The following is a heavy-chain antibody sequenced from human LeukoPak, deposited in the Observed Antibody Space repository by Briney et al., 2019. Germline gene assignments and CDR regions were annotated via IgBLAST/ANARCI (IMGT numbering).Heavy chain of an antibody. D-gene: IGHD2-8*01. CDR1: GFTFSSYA. CDR2: ISYDESNK. J-gene: IGHJ5*02. CDR3: LGPILNDWFDP. V-gene: IGHV3-30-3*01. Sequence: GGSLRLSCAASGFTFSSYAMHWVRQAPGKGLEWVAVISYDESNKYYADSVKGRLTISRDNSKNTLYLQMHSLRAEDTAVYYCLGPILNDWFDPWGQGTLVTVSS.